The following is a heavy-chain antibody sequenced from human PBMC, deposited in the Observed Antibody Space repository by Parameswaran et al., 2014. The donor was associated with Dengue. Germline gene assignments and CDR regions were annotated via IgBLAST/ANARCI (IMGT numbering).Heavy chain of an antibody. Sequence: GESLKISCKGSGYSFTSYWIGWVRQMPGKGLEWMGTIFPGDSGTRYSPSFQGQVTISTDKSITTAFLQWSSLKASDTAMYYCARLLGNSFDCWGQGTLVTVSS. V-gene: IGHV5-51*01. CDR1: GYSFTSYW. CDR2: IFPGDSGT. J-gene: IGHJ4*02. CDR3: ARLLGNSFDC.